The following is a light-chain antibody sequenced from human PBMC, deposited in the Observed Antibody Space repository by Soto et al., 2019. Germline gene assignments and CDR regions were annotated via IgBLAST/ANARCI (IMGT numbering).Light chain of an antibody. CDR1: QSVTSN. Sequence: EIVMTQSPATLSVSPGERATLSCRASQSVTSNLAWYQQKPDQAPRLLIYGVSTRATGIPARFSGSGSGTEFTLTVSSLQSEDFALYYCQQYNNWPPPLTFGGGTKVEIK. J-gene: IGKJ4*01. V-gene: IGKV3-15*01. CDR2: GVS. CDR3: QQYNNWPPPLT.